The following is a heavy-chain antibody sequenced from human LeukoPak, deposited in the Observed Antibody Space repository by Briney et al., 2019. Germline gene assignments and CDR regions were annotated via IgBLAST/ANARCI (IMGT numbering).Heavy chain of an antibody. J-gene: IGHJ5*02. Sequence: PSETLSLTCTVSGGSISSYYWSWIRQPPGKGLEWIGYIYYSGSTNYNPSLKSRVTISVDTSKNQFSLKLSSVTAADTAVYYCARGTHYYGSGSYYNWFDPWGQGTLVTVSS. D-gene: IGHD3-10*01. CDR3: ARGTHYYGSGSYYNWFDP. V-gene: IGHV4-59*12. CDR2: IYYSGST. CDR1: GGSISSYY.